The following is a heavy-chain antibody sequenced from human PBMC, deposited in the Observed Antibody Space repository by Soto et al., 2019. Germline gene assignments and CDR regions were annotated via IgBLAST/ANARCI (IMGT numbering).Heavy chain of an antibody. J-gene: IGHJ4*02. CDR2: ISAYNGNT. CDR1: GYTFTSNG. CDR3: ARDSSEYYGSGSYGVNFDY. V-gene: IGHV1-18*01. Sequence: ASVKVSCKASGYTFTSNGISWVRQAPGQGLEWMGWISAYNGNTNYAQKLQGRVTMTTDTSTSTAYMELRSLRSDDTAVYYCARDSSEYYGSGSYGVNFDYWGQGTLVTVSS. D-gene: IGHD3-10*01.